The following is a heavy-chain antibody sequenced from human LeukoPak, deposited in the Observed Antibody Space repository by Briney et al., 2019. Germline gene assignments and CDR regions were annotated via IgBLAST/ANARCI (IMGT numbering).Heavy chain of an antibody. CDR1: GFTFSSYA. D-gene: IGHD5-12*01. Sequence: PGGSLRLSCAASGFTFSSYAMSWVRQAPGKGLVWVSRINSDGSSTSYADSVKGRFTISRDNAKNTLYLQMNSLRAEDTAVYYCARANRRMVATHYGMDVWGQGTTVTVSS. J-gene: IGHJ6*02. CDR2: INSDGSST. CDR3: ARANRRMVATHYGMDV. V-gene: IGHV3-74*01.